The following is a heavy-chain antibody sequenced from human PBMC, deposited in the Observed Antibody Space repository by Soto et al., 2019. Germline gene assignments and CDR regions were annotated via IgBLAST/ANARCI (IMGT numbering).Heavy chain of an antibody. CDR2: INSDGSST. D-gene: IGHD1-26*01. J-gene: IGHJ4*02. CDR1: GFTFSSYW. Sequence: GGSLRLSCAASGFTFSSYWMHWVRQAPGKGLVWVSRINSDGSSTSYADSVKGRFTISRDNAKNALYLQMNSLRAEDTAVYDCARDHGGSYYFDYWGQGTLVTVSS. CDR3: ARDHGGSYYFDY. V-gene: IGHV3-74*01.